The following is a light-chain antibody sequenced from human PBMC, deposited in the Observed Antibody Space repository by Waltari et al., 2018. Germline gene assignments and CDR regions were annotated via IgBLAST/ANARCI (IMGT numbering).Light chain of an antibody. CDR1: ESVSTK. J-gene: IGKJ1*01. Sequence: ETVMTQSPATLSVSPGEGATLSCRASESVSTKLAWYQRKSGQAPRLLIYGASTRATGIPARFSGTGSGTEFTLTVSSLQSEDFALYYCQQRTNSRTFGQGTKVEIK. CDR2: GAS. V-gene: IGKV3-15*01. CDR3: QQRTNSRT.